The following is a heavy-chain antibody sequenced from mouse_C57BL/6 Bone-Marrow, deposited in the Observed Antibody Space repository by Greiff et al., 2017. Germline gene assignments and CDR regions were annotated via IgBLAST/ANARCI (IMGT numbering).Heavy chain of an antibody. D-gene: IGHD1-1*01. CDR3: TREETYDGSSYERAMDY. V-gene: IGHV1-5*01. CDR2: IYPGNSDT. J-gene: IGHJ4*01. Sequence: EVQLQQSGTVLARPGASVKMSCKTSGYTFTSYWMHWVKQRPGQGLEWIGAIYPGNSDTSYNQKFKGKAKLTAVTSASTAYMELSSLTNEDSAVYYCTREETYDGSSYERAMDYWGQGTSVTVSS. CDR1: GYTFTSYW.